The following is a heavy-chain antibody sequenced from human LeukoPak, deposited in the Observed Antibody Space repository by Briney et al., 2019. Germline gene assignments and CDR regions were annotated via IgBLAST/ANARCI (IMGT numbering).Heavy chain of an antibody. CDR3: ARDLGAKTGWFDP. V-gene: IGHV3-53*01. Sequence: GGSLRLSCAASGFTFSSYAMSWVRQAPGKGLEWVSVIYSGGSTYYADSVKGRFTISRDNSKNTLYLQMNSLRAEDTAVYYCARDLGAKTGWFDPWGQGTLVTVSS. D-gene: IGHD3-16*01. CDR1: GFTFSSYA. J-gene: IGHJ5*02. CDR2: IYSGGST.